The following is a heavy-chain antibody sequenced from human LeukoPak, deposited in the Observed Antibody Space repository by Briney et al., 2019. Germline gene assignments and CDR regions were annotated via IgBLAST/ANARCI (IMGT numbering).Heavy chain of an antibody. CDR2: ISSSSSTI. V-gene: IGHV3-48*04. D-gene: IGHD3-10*02. Sequence: GGSLRLSCAASGFTFSSYGMTWVRQAPGKGLEWVSYISSSSSTIYYADSVKGRFTISRDNAKNSLYLQMNSLRAEDTAVYYCAELGITMIGGVWGKGTTVTISS. CDR1: GFTFSSYG. CDR3: AELGITMIGGV. J-gene: IGHJ6*04.